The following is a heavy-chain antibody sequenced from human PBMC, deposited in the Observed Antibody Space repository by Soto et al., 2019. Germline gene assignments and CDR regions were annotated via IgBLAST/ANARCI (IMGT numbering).Heavy chain of an antibody. J-gene: IGHJ4*02. CDR3: ARSTEATGNLKY. CDR2: VHHAGST. CDR1: GDSITNGYY. D-gene: IGHD6-13*01. V-gene: IGHV4-38-2*02. Sequence: SETLSLTCTVSGDSITNGYYWGWIRQPPGRGLEWIASVHHAGSTFYSPSLMRRVTISVDRSKNQFSLKVTSVTVADTAVYYCARSTEATGNLKYWGQGTKGTVSS.